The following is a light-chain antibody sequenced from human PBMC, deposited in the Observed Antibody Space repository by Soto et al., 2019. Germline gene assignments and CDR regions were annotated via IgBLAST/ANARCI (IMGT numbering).Light chain of an antibody. Sequence: QSALTQPPSASGSPGQSVTISCTGTRSDVGAYNRVSWYQHHPGKAPKLMIYEVSKRPSGVPDRFSGSKSGNTASLTVSGLQAEDEADYYCTSYVGSSNVNWVFGGGTKLTVL. V-gene: IGLV2-8*01. CDR3: TSYVGSSNVNWV. CDR1: RSDVGAYNR. CDR2: EVS. J-gene: IGLJ3*02.